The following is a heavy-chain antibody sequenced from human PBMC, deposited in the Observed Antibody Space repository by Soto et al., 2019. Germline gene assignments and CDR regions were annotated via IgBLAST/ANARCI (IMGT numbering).Heavy chain of an antibody. CDR1: GFTFSGSA. CDR3: TTLSPYSSGWYGSKFDY. Sequence: GGSLRLSCAASGFTFSGSAMHWVRQASGKGLEWVGRIRSKANSYATAYAASVKGRFTISRDDSKNTAYLQMNSLKTEDTAVYYCTTLSPYSSGWYGSKFDYWGQGTLVTVSS. V-gene: IGHV3-73*01. D-gene: IGHD6-19*01. CDR2: IRSKANSYAT. J-gene: IGHJ4*02.